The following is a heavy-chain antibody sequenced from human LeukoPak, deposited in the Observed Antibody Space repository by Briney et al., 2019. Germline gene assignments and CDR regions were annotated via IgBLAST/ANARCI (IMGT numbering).Heavy chain of an antibody. CDR1: GFTFSSYW. Sequence: PGGSLRLSCAASGFTFSSYWMHWVRQAPGKGLVWVSRIDTDGSFTSYADSVRGRFTISRDNAKNTLYLQMNSLRAEDTAVYYCARARIAVAQLTDYWGQGTLVTVSS. D-gene: IGHD6-19*01. J-gene: IGHJ4*02. CDR2: IDTDGSFT. V-gene: IGHV3-74*01. CDR3: ARARIAVAQLTDY.